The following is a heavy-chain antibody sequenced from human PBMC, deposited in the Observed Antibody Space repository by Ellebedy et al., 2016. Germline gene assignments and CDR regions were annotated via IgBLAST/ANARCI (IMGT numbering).Heavy chain of an antibody. V-gene: IGHV1-8*01. CDR3: ARRGSTIMVRGVISWFDP. D-gene: IGHD3-10*01. CDR2: MNPNSGNT. Sequence: ASVKVSCKASGYTFTSYDINWVRQATGQGLEWRGWMNPNSGNTGYAQKFQGRVTMTRNPSISTAYMELSSLRSEDTAVYYCARRGSTIMVRGVISWFDPWGQGTLVTVSS. J-gene: IGHJ5*02. CDR1: GYTFTSYD.